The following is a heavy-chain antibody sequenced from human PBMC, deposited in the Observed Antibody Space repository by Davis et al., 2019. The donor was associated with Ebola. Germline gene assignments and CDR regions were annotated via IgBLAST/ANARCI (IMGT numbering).Heavy chain of an antibody. CDR2: ISNDGSTI. CDR1: GIPFSSNW. D-gene: IGHD6-25*01. V-gene: IGHV3-74*01. Sequence: GESLKISCAVSGIPFSSNWMHWVRQAPGKGLEWVSRISNDGSTIIYADSVKGRFTISRDNAKNTLYLQMNSLRAEDTALYYCARDSYSSADYWGQGTLVTVSS. CDR3: ARDSYSSADY. J-gene: IGHJ4*02.